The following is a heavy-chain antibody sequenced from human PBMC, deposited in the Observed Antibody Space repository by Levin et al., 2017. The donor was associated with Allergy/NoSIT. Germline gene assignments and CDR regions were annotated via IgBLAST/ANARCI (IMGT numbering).Heavy chain of an antibody. V-gene: IGHV3-66*01. CDR1: GFTVSSNY. CDR2: IYSGGST. Sequence: GGSLRLSCAASGFTVSSNYMSWVRQAPGKGLEWVSVIYSGGSTYYADSVKGRFTISRDNSKNTLYLQMNSLRAEDTAVYYCARATNPGYSGYGMDVWGQGTTVTVSS. D-gene: IGHD5-12*01. CDR3: ARATNPGYSGYGMDV. J-gene: IGHJ6*02.